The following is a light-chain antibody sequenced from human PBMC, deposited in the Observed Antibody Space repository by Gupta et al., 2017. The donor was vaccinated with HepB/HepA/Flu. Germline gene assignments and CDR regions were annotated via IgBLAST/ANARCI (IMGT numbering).Light chain of an antibody. CDR2: DNN. J-gene: IGLJ1*01. CDR3: GTWDSSLSAYV. Sequence: QPVLTQPPSVSAAPGQQGTIACSGSSSNIGNNYVSWYQQLPGTAPKLLIYDNNKRPSGIPDRFSGSKSGTSATLGITGLQTGDEADYYCGTWDSSLSAYVFGTGTNVTVL. V-gene: IGLV1-51*01. CDR1: SSNIGNNY.